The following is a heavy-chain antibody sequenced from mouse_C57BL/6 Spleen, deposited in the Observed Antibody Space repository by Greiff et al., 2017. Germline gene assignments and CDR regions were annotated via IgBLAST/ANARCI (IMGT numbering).Heavy chain of an antibody. V-gene: IGHV1-59*01. J-gene: IGHJ3*01. Sequence: QVQLQQPGAELVRPGTSVKLSCKASGYTFTSYWMHWVKQRPGQGLEWIGVIDPSDSYTNYNQKFKGKATLTVDTSSSTAYMQLSSLTSEDSAVYYGARPYYYGSRAWFAYWGQGTLVTVSA. CDR3: ARPYYYGSRAWFAY. D-gene: IGHD1-1*01. CDR2: IDPSDSYT. CDR1: GYTFTSYW.